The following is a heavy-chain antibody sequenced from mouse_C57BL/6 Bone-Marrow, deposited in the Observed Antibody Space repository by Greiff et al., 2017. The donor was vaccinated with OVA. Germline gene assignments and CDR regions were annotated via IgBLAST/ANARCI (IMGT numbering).Heavy chain of an antibody. V-gene: IGHV1-22*01. CDR3: ARGKMYYYGSSLYWYFDV. CDR2: INPNNGGT. CDR1: GYTFTDYN. D-gene: IGHD1-1*01. J-gene: IGHJ1*03. Sequence: EVQLVESGPELVKPGASVKMSCKASGYTFTDYNMHWVKQSHGKSLEWIGYINPNNGGTSYNQKFKGKATLTVNKSSSTAYMELRSLTSGDSAVYYCARGKMYYYGSSLYWYFDVWGTGTTVTVSA.